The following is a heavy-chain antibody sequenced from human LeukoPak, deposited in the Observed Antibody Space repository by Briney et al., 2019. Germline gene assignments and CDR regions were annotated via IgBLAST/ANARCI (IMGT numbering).Heavy chain of an antibody. CDR2: INHSGST. D-gene: IGHD3-22*01. CDR1: GGSFSDYY. J-gene: IGHJ3*02. V-gene: IGHV4-34*01. CDR3: ARDSYYYDSSGYSVDI. Sequence: PSETLSLTCAVYGGSFSDYYWTWIRQPPGKGLEWIGEINHSGSTNYSPSLKSRVTISVDTSKNQFSLKLSSVTAADTAVYYCARDSYYYDSSGYSVDIWGQGTMVTVSS.